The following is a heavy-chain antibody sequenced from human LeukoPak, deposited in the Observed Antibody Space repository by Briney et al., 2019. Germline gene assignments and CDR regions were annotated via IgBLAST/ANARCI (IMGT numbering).Heavy chain of an antibody. CDR2: ISAYNGNT. Sequence: GASVKVSCKASGYTFTSYGISWVRQAPGQGLEWMGWISAYNGNTNYAQKLQGRVTMTTDTSTSTAYMELRSLRSDDTAVYYCARRGYDILTGLHNDYWGQGTLVTVSS. J-gene: IGHJ4*02. V-gene: IGHV1-18*01. CDR1: GYTFTSYG. D-gene: IGHD3-9*01. CDR3: ARRGYDILTGLHNDY.